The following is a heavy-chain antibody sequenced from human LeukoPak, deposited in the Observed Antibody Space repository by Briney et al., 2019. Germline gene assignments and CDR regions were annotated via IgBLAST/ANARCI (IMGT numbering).Heavy chain of an antibody. CDR2: IYHSGST. D-gene: IGHD1-26*01. J-gene: IGHJ3*02. CDR1: GGSISSGGYY. Sequence: SQTLSLTYTVSGGSISSGGYYWSWIRQPPGKGLEWIGYIYHSGSTYYNPSLKSRVTISVDRSKNQFSLKLSSVTAADTAVYYCARDRTVGANAFDIWGQGTMVTVSS. V-gene: IGHV4-30-2*01. CDR3: ARDRTVGANAFDI.